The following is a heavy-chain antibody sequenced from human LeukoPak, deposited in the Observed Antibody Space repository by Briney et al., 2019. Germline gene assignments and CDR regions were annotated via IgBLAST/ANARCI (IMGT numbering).Heavy chain of an antibody. CDR1: GGSISSSNW. J-gene: IGHJ6*02. Sequence: PSGTLSLTCAVSGGSISSSNWWSWVRQPPGKGLEWIGEIYHSGSTNYNPSLKSRVTISVDKSKNQFSLKLSSVTAADTAVYYCARDPGYCSGGSCYSGPRYYGMDVWGQGTTVTVSS. CDR3: ARDPGYCSGGSCYSGPRYYGMDV. CDR2: IYHSGST. D-gene: IGHD2-15*01. V-gene: IGHV4-4*02.